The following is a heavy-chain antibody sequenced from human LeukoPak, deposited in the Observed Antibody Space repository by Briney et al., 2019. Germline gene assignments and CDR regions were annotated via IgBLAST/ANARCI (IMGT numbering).Heavy chain of an antibody. CDR2: IKQDGSEK. D-gene: IGHD3-16*01. Sequence: GGSLRLSCAASGFTFSAYWMAWVRQAPGKGLEWVANIKQDGSEKYYVDSVKGRFTISRDNAKNSLYLQMNSLRAEDMAVYYCARDLSWGRPTYWGQGTLVTVSS. J-gene: IGHJ4*02. CDR1: GFTFSAYW. CDR3: ARDLSWGRPTY. V-gene: IGHV3-7*03.